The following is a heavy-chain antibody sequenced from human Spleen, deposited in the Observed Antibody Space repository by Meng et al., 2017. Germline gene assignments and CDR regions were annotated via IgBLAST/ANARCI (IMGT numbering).Heavy chain of an antibody. D-gene: IGHD2-15*01. J-gene: IGHJ6*02. V-gene: IGHV1-69*05. CDR3: ARKSGGGVAYGMDV. CDR1: GGTFSSYA. CDR2: IIPIFGTP. Sequence: SVKVSCKASGGTFSSYAISWVRQAPGQGLEWMGGIIPIFGTPNYAQKFQGRVTITTDESTSTAYMELSSLLSEDTAVYYCARKSGGGVAYGMDVWGQGTTVTVSS.